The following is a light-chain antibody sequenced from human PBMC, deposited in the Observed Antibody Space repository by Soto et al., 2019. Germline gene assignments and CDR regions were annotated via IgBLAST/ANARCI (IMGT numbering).Light chain of an antibody. J-gene: IGLJ1*01. CDR2: EVS. Sequence: SVLTQPRSVSGSPGRSITISCTGTSSDVGSYNLVSWYQQHPGKAPKLMIYEVSKRPSGVSNRFSGSKSGNTASLTISGLQAEDEADYYCCSYAGSSTFVVFGTGTKVTVL. CDR3: CSYAGSSTFVV. V-gene: IGLV2-23*02. CDR1: SSDVGSYNL.